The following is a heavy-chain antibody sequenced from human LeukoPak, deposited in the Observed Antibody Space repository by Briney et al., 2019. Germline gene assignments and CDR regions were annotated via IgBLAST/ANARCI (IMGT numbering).Heavy chain of an antibody. V-gene: IGHV1-69-2*01. CDR3: ATGNKAMVRFDY. D-gene: IGHD5-18*01. CDR2: VDPEDGET. CDR1: GYTFTDYY. J-gene: IGHJ4*02. Sequence: ASVKISCKASGYTFTDYYMHWVQQAPGKGLEWMGLVDPEDGETIYAEKFQGRVTITADTSTDTAYMELSSLRSEDTAVYYCATGNKAMVRFDYWGQGTLVTVSS.